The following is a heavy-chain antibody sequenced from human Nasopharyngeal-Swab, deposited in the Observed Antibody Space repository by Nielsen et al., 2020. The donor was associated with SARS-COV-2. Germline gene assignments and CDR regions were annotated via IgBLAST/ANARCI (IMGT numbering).Heavy chain of an antibody. D-gene: IGHD2-2*01. V-gene: IGHV4-61*02. CDR1: GGSISSGSYY. Sequence: SETLSLTCTVSGGSISSGSYYWSRTRQPAGKGQEWIGRIYPSGSTNYNPSLKSRDTISVDTSKNQYSLKLSSVTAADTAVYYCARGRVVPAASRYGMDVWGQGTTVTVSS. CDR3: ARGRVVPAASRYGMDV. CDR2: IYPSGST. J-gene: IGHJ6*02.